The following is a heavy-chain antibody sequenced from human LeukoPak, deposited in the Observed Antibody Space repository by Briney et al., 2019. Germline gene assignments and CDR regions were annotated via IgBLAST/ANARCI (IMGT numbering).Heavy chain of an antibody. D-gene: IGHD6-13*01. V-gene: IGHV3-64*01. J-gene: IGHJ4*02. CDR2: ISSNGGST. Sequence: GGSLRLSCAASGFTFSSYAMHWVRQAPGKGLEYVSAISSNGGSTYYANSVKGRFTISRDNSKNTLYLQMGSLRAEDMAVYYCARDQQQLVPGHYFDYWGQGTLVTVSS. CDR3: ARDQQQLVPGHYFDY. CDR1: GFTFSSYA.